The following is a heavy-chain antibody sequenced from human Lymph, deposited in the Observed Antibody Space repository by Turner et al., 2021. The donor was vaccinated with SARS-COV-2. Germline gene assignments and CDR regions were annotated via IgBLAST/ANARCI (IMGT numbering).Heavy chain of an antibody. Sequence: QVQLVQSGAEVKKPGASVKVSCMASGYTFTRYDINCVRQATGQGLEWMGWMDPNSVNTGYAQKFQGRVTMTRNTSISTAYMELSSLRSEDTAVYYCARAAQLTVWFDPWGQGTLVTVSS. CDR2: MDPNSVNT. J-gene: IGHJ5*02. D-gene: IGHD3-9*01. V-gene: IGHV1-8*01. CDR1: GYTFTRYD. CDR3: ARAAQLTVWFDP.